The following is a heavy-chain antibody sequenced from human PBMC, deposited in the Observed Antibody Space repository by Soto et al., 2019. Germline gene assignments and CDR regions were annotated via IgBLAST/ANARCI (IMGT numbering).Heavy chain of an antibody. V-gene: IGHV1-18*01. CDR1: GYTFTSYSSYG. Sequence: ASVKVSCKASGYTFTSYSSYGISWVRQAPGQGLEWMGWISVYNGNTNYAQRLQGRLTMTTDTSTSTAHMELRSLRSDDTAVFYCARVIWFGPTYNFDYWGQGTLVIVSS. J-gene: IGHJ4*02. D-gene: IGHD3-10*01. CDR3: ARVIWFGPTYNFDY. CDR2: ISVYNGNT.